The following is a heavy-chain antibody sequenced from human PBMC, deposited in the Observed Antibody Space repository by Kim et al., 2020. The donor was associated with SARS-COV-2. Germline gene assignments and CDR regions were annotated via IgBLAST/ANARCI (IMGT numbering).Heavy chain of an antibody. CDR1: GGSISSSSYY. V-gene: IGHV4-39*01. CDR3: ARLGPRSLTHIVVVPAAMFWYFDL. D-gene: IGHD2-2*01. J-gene: IGHJ2*01. Sequence: SETLSLTCTVSGGSISSSSYYWVWIRQPPGKGLEWIGSIYYSGSTYYNPSLKSRVTISVDTSKNQFSLKLSSVTAADTAVYYCARLGPRSLTHIVVVPAAMFWYFDLWGRGTLVTVSS. CDR2: IYYSGST.